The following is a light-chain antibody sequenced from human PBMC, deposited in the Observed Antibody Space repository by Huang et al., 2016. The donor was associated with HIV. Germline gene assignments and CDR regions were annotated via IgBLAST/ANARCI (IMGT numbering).Light chain of an antibody. J-gene: IGKJ4*01. CDR2: NAT. CDR3: QQRSSSLT. Sequence: IVLTQSPATLSLSPGERATLSCRASQSLNKFLAWYQQTPGQAPRLLIYNATDRATGVPARFSGGGSGTDFTLTITDLKAEDFAIYYCQQRSSSLTFGGGTKVEIK. CDR1: QSLNKF. V-gene: IGKV3-11*01.